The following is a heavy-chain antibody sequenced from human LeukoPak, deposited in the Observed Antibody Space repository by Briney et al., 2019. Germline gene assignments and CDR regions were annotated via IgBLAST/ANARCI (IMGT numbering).Heavy chain of an antibody. J-gene: IGHJ4*02. CDR2: INPRDGST. CDR3: VRELVPNYDILTGYYIDY. V-gene: IGHV1-46*01. Sequence: ASVKVSCKACGYTFTSYYMQWVRQAPGQGLEWIGIINPRDGSTSYAQKFQGRVTMTRDTSTSTVYMELSSLGSEDTAVFYCVRELVPNYDILTGYYIDYWGQGTLVTVSS. CDR1: GYTFTSYY. D-gene: IGHD3-9*01.